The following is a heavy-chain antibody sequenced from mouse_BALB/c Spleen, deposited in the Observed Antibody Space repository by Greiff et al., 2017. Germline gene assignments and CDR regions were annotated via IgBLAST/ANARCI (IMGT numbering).Heavy chain of an antibody. Sequence: EVHLVESGGGLVQPGGSLRLSCATSGFTFTDYYMSWVRQPPGKALEWLGFIRNKANGYTTEYSASVKGRFTISRDNSQSILYLQMNTLRAEDSATYYCARYGNYFDYWGQGTTLTVSS. CDR2: IRNKANGYTT. V-gene: IGHV7-3*02. CDR3: ARYGNYFDY. J-gene: IGHJ2*01. D-gene: IGHD2-10*02. CDR1: GFTFTDYY.